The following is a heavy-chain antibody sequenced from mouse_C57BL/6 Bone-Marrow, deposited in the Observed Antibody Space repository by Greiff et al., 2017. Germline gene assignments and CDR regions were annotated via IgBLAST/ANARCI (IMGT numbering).Heavy chain of an antibody. CDR2: IDPENGDT. D-gene: IGHD1-1*01. Sequence: VQLQQSGAELVRPGASVKLSCTASGFNIKDDYMHWVKQRSEQGLEWIGWIDPENGDTEYASKFQGKATITADTSSNTAYLQLSSLTSEDTAVYYCTSYYYGSSPYYFDYWGQGTTLTVSS. CDR3: TSYYYGSSPYYFDY. J-gene: IGHJ2*01. CDR1: GFNIKDDY. V-gene: IGHV14-4*01.